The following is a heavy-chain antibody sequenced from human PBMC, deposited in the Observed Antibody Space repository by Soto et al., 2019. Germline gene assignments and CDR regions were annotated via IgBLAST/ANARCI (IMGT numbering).Heavy chain of an antibody. CDR2: INPNSGVT. D-gene: IGHD2-2*01. V-gene: IGHV1-2*04. J-gene: IGHJ4*02. CDR3: ARGSLISCTIDY. Sequence: ASVKVSCKTSGYSFTGYSVHWVRQAPGQGLEWMGWINPNSGVTKYAQKFQDWVTMTRDTSSSTAYMELTRIRTGDTAVYYCARGSLISCTIDYWGQGTLVTVSS. CDR1: GYSFTGYS.